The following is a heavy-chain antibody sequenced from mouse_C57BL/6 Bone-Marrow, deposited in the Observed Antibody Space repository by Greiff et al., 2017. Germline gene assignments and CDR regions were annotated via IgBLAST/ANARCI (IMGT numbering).Heavy chain of an antibody. CDR2: IDPTSGGT. CDR3: ARLPTQATGAWFAD. J-gene: IGHJ3*01. D-gene: IGHD3-2*02. CDR1: GYTFTSYW. V-gene: IGHV1-72*01. Sequence: QVQLQQPGAELVKPGASVKLSCKASGYTFTSYWMHWVKQRPERGLEWIGRIDPTSGGTKYNEKFKSKATLTVDQPSSTAYMQLSSLTSEDSAVDYWARLPTQATGAWFADWGQGTLVTVSA.